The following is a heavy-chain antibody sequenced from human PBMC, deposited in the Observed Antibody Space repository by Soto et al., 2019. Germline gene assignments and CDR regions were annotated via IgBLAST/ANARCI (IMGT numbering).Heavy chain of an antibody. CDR1: GFTFSRHW. D-gene: IGHD2-2*01. Sequence: EVQLVESGGGLVQTGGSLRLACAASGFTFSRHWMHWVRQAPGKGLVWVSRIDSYGSSTHYADSVKGRFTISRDNAKNTLYLQKNSLRAEDTAVYYCASPVVPAAMRGPYFYGIDVWGQGTTVTVSS. CDR2: IDSYGSST. CDR3: ASPVVPAAMRGPYFYGIDV. J-gene: IGHJ6*02. V-gene: IGHV3-74*01.